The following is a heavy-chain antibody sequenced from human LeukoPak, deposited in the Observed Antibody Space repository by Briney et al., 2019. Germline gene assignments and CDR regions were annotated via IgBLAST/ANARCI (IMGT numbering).Heavy chain of an antibody. CDR1: GFTFRRYD. CDR3: ARGGIPVAGIDEIDF. CDR2: IGIGGGT. Sequence: PGGSLSLSCAASGFTFRRYDMHWARRVTGKGLEWASAIGIGGGTHYLDSVKGRFTISRENAKNSLYLQMDSLRAGDTAVYYCARGGIPVAGIDEIDFWGQGTLVTVAS. J-gene: IGHJ4*02. V-gene: IGHV3-13*01. D-gene: IGHD6-19*01.